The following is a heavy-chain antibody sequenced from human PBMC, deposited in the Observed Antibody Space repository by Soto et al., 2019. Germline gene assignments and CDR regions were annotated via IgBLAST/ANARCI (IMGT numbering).Heavy chain of an antibody. CDR2: ISGSGGST. CDR1: GFTFSSYA. D-gene: IGHD3-10*01. J-gene: IGHJ4*02. V-gene: IGHV3-23*01. CDR3: AKGSRGFGELLSFDY. Sequence: EVQLLESGGGLVQPGGSLRLSCAASGFTFSSYAMSWVRQAPGTGLEWVSAISGSGGSTYYADSVKGRFTISRDNSKNMLYLHMNSLRAEDTAVYYCAKGSRGFGELLSFDYWGQGTLVTVSS.